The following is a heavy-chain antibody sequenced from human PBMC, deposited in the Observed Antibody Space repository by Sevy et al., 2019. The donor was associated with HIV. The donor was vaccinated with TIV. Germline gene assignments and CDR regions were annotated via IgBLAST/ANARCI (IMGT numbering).Heavy chain of an antibody. CDR2: ISTGGKLI. J-gene: IGHJ6*02. D-gene: IGHD2-15*01. V-gene: IGHV3-48*02. CDR1: GFTFSSYS. Sequence: GGSLRLSCEASGFTFSSYSMNWVRQAPGKGLEWLAYISTGGKLIYYAAFAKGRFVISRDNTKRSLSLQMSSLRDEDTAVDFCASDLDGSYSIDNYYYGLAVWGQGNTVTVSS. CDR3: ASDLDGSYSIDNYYYGLAV.